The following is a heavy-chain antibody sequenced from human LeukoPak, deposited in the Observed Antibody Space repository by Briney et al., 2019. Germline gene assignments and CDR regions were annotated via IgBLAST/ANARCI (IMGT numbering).Heavy chain of an antibody. J-gene: IGHJ4*02. CDR1: GFTFSTYW. CDR3: ATDDVGSLDY. CDR2: IKGDESAR. V-gene: IGHV3-7*04. D-gene: IGHD1-26*01. Sequence: PGGSLRLSCAASGFTFSTYWMAWVRQAPGKGLEWVANIKGDESARHQADSVKGRFTISRDNTQNSVYLQMSSLRGEDTAVYYCATDDVGSLDYWGQGTLVTVSS.